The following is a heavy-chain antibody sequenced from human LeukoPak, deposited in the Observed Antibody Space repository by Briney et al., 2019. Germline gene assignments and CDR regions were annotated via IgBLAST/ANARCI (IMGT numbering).Heavy chain of an antibody. V-gene: IGHV4-59*08. CDR3: ARRGPPWLDY. CDR2: IYYSGST. CDR1: GGSISSDY. J-gene: IGHJ4*02. D-gene: IGHD3-22*01. Sequence: SETLSLTCAVSGGSISSDYWSWIRQPPGKGLEWIGYIYYSGSTNYNPSLKSRVTISADTSKNQFSLKLSSATAVYTAIYFCARRGPPWLDYWGQGTLVTVSS.